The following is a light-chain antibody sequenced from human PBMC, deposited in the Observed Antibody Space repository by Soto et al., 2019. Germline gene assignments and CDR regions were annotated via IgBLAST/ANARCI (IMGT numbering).Light chain of an antibody. V-gene: IGLV2-14*01. J-gene: IGLJ2*01. Sequence: SVLTQPSSVSGSPGQSITISCTGTSSDVGGYNYVSWYQQHPGKAPKLMIYDVSNRPSGGSNRFSGSKSGNTASLTISGLQAEDEADYYCSSYTSSSVVFGGGTKVTVL. CDR2: DVS. CDR3: SSYTSSSVV. CDR1: SSDVGGYNY.